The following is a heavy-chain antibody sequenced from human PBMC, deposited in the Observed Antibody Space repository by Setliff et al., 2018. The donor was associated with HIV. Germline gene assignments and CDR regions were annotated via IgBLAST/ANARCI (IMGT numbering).Heavy chain of an antibody. V-gene: IGHV4-59*13. D-gene: IGHD3-3*01. CDR2: IYFSGST. CDR1: GVSISDYY. CDR3: ARDRVHNPSYNFWSGPTNYYYYMDV. Sequence: SETLSPTCTVSGVSISDYYWSWIRQPPGKGLEWIGYIYFSGSTNYNPSLKSRVTMSLDTSKSQFSLKLSSVTAADTAVYYCARDRVHNPSYNFWSGPTNYYYYMDVWVKGTTVTVSS. J-gene: IGHJ6*03.